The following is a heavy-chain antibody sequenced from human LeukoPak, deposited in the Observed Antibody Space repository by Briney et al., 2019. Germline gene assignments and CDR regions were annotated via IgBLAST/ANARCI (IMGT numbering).Heavy chain of an antibody. CDR1: GYTFTSYG. Sequence: ASVTVSCKASGYTFTSYGISWLRQAPGQGLEWMGWISAYNGNTNYAQKLQGRVTMTTDTSTSTAYMELRSLRSDDTAVYYCARFTITGTTGAFDIWGQGTMVTVSS. D-gene: IGHD1-7*01. CDR3: ARFTITGTTGAFDI. CDR2: ISAYNGNT. V-gene: IGHV1-18*01. J-gene: IGHJ3*02.